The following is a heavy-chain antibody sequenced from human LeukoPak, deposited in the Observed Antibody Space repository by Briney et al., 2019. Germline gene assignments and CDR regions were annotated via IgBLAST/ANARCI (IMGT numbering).Heavy chain of an antibody. CDR1: GYTFMSHG. J-gene: IGHJ4*02. Sequence: ASVKVSCKASGYTFMSHGISWVRQAPGQGLEWMEWISAYNGNTKYAQKVQGRVTMTTDTSTSTAYMEVRSLRSDDTAVYYCARGAPGYWGQGTLVTVSS. CDR3: ARGAPGY. CDR2: ISAYNGNT. V-gene: IGHV1-18*01.